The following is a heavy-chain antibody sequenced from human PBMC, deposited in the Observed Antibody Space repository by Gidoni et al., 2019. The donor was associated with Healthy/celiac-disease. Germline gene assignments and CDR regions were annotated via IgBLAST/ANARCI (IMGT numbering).Heavy chain of an antibody. CDR1: GWSFSGYY. J-gene: IGHJ6*03. Sequence: QVQLQQWGAGLLKPSETLSLPCAVYGWSFSGYYWSWIRQPPGKGLEWIGEINHSGSTNYNPSLKSRVTISVDTSKNQFSLKLSSVTAADTAVYYCARGHISYYYYYYMDVWGKGTTVTVSS. V-gene: IGHV4-34*01. CDR2: INHSGST. CDR3: ARGHISYYYYYYMDV.